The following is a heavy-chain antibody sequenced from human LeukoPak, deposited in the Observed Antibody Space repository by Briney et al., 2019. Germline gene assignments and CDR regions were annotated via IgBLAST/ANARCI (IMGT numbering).Heavy chain of an antibody. CDR2: IKRNGGEK. CDR1: GFTFTDYF. Sequence: GGSLRLSCVASGFTFTDYFMSWVRQAPGKGLEWVASIKRNGGEKYYVDSVKGRFTISRDNAKNSLYLEMSSLRVEDTAVYYCARDRGWRTSGYYLYHFDYWGQGTLVTVSS. CDR3: ARDRGWRTSGYYLYHFDY. V-gene: IGHV3-7*01. D-gene: IGHD3-22*01. J-gene: IGHJ4*02.